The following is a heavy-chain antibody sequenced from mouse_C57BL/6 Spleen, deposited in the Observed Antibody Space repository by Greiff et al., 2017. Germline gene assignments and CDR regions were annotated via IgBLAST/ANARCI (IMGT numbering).Heavy chain of an antibody. Sequence: QVQLKQSGPGLVRPSQSLSITCTVSGFSLTSYGVHWVRQSPGKGLEWLGVIWSGGSTDYNAAFISRLSISKDNSKSQVFFKMNSLQADDTAIYYCARITGTSAYWGQGTLVTVSA. CDR2: IWSGGST. CDR1: GFSLTSYG. V-gene: IGHV2-2*01. D-gene: IGHD4-1*01. J-gene: IGHJ3*01. CDR3: ARITGTSAY.